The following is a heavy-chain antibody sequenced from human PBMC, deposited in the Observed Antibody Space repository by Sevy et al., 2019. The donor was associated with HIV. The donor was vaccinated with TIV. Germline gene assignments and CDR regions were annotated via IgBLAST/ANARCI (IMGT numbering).Heavy chain of an antibody. J-gene: IGHJ4*02. CDR3: ARDLPHLLPWELSRGSDY. V-gene: IGHV3-30*04. Sequence: GGSLRLSCAASGFTFSSYALHWFRQAPGKGLEWVAVISHDEILKEYADSVKGRFTISRDSSKNTIYLEMNILRPEDTAVYYCARDLPHLLPWELSRGSDYWGQGTLVTVSS. CDR2: ISHDEILK. CDR1: GFTFSSYA. D-gene: IGHD3-16*01.